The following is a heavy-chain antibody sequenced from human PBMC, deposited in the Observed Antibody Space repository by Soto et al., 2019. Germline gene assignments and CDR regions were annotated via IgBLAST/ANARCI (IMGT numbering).Heavy chain of an antibody. V-gene: IGHV4-59*01. CDR2: IYYSGST. D-gene: IGHD6-19*01. J-gene: IGHJ5*02. CDR1: GGSISSYY. Sequence: SETLSLTCTVSGGSISSYYWSWIRQPPGKGLEWIGYIYYSGSTNYNPSLKSRVTISVDTSRNQFSLKLSSVTAADTAVYYCARGERSNSSGWYVQGFAWGQGTLVTVSS. CDR3: ARGERSNSSGWYVQGFA.